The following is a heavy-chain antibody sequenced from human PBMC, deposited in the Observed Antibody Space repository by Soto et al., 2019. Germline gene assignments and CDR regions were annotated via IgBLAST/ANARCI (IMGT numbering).Heavy chain of an antibody. J-gene: IGHJ4*02. V-gene: IGHV4-59*01. CDR1: GVSITSYF. D-gene: IGHD3-9*01. Sequence: XETLSLPCTVSGVSITSYFWSWIRQTPGKGLDWIGSISFSGATYSNPSLKGRAALSVDTSENHLSLTLKSVTSADTAVYFCARDRRDGYKRYFEVWGQGNQVTVSS. CDR2: ISFSGAT. CDR3: ARDRRDGYKRYFEV.